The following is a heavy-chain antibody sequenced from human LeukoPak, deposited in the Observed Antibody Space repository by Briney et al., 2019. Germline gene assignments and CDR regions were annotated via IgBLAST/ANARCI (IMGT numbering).Heavy chain of an antibody. CDR2: ISDSSTTI. CDR3: AKGAHYYYYYYMDV. CDR1: GFTFSSYN. Sequence: GGSLRLSCAASGFTFSSYNMNWVRQAPGKGLEWVSYISDSSTTIYYADSVKGRFTISRDNSKNTLYLQMNSLRAEDTAVYYCAKGAHYYYYYYMDVWGKGTTVTISS. J-gene: IGHJ6*03. V-gene: IGHV3-48*01.